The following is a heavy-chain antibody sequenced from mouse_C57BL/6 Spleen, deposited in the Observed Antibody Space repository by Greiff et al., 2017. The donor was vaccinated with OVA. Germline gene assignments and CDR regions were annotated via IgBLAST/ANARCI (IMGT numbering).Heavy chain of an antibody. CDR3: ARNPFTTVVPGFAY. D-gene: IGHD1-1*01. V-gene: IGHV5-17*01. Sequence: EVMLVESGGGLVKPGGSLKLSCAASGFTFSDYGMHWVRQAPEKGLEWVAYISSGSSTIYYADTVKGRFTISRDNAKNTLFLQMTSLRSEDTAMYYCARNPFTTVVPGFAYWGQGTLVTVSA. CDR1: GFTFSDYG. CDR2: ISSGSSTI. J-gene: IGHJ3*01.